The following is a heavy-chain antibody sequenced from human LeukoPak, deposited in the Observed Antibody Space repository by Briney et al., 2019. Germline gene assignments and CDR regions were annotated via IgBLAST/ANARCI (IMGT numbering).Heavy chain of an antibody. CDR2: IRNSDGMT. CDR1: GFSINTYT. CDR3: AKGLERESRLDS. D-gene: IGHD1-1*01. Sequence: PGGSLRLSCDASGFSINTYTMYWVRQAPGQGLEWVSGIRNSDGMTYYADSVRGRFTISTDNSKSTLYLQMYSLRAEDTALYYCAKGLERESRLDSWGQGTPVTVSS. V-gene: IGHV3-23*01. J-gene: IGHJ4*02.